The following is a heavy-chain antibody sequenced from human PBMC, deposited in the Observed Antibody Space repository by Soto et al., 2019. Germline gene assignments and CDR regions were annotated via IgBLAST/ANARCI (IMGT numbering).Heavy chain of an antibody. CDR1: GFTFSSYA. J-gene: IGHJ6*03. CDR2: ISGSGGST. V-gene: IGHV3-23*01. Sequence: GGSLRLSCGASGFTFSSYAMRWVRQAPGKGLDWVSAISGSGGSTYYADSVKGRFTISRDNSKNTLYLQMNGLRAEDTAVYYCARVGDGDGNHFYYMDVWGKGTTVTVSS. D-gene: IGHD4-17*01. CDR3: ARVGDGDGNHFYYMDV.